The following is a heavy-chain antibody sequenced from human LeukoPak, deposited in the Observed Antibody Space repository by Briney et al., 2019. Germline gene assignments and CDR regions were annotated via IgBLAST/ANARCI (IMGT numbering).Heavy chain of an antibody. J-gene: IGHJ4*02. V-gene: IGHV4-61*02. Sequence: PSETLSLTCTVSGGSISSSSCYWGWIRQPPGKGLEWIGRIYTSGSTNYNPSLKSRVTISVDTSKNQFSLKLSSVTAADTAVYYCARGPYSGYDSPIGYWGQGTLVTVSS. D-gene: IGHD5-12*01. CDR2: IYTSGST. CDR1: GGSISSSSCY. CDR3: ARGPYSGYDSPIGY.